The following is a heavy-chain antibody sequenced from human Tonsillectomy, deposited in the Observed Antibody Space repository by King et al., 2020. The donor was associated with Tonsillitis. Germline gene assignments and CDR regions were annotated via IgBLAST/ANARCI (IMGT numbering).Heavy chain of an antibody. CDR2: INHSGST. CDR3: ARAIQLWLYDY. V-gene: IGHV4-34*01. D-gene: IGHD5-18*01. CDR1: GGSFSGYY. Sequence: VQLQQWGAGLLKPSETLSLTCAVYGGSFSGYYWSWIRQPPGKELEWIGEINHSGSTNYNPSLKSRVTISVDTSKNQFSLKLSSVTAADTAVYYCARAIQLWLYDYWGQGTLVTVSS. J-gene: IGHJ4*02.